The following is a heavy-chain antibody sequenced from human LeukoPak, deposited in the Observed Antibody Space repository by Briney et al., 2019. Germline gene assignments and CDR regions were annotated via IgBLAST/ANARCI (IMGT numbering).Heavy chain of an antibody. Sequence: GGSLRLSCAASGFTVSSNYMSWVRQAPGKGQEWVSVIYSGGSTYYADSVKGRFTISRDNSKNTLYLQMNSLRAEDTAVYYCARSTLWFGADYWGQGTLVTVSS. CDR2: IYSGGST. CDR1: GFTVSSNY. V-gene: IGHV3-53*01. D-gene: IGHD3-10*01. J-gene: IGHJ4*02. CDR3: ARSTLWFGADY.